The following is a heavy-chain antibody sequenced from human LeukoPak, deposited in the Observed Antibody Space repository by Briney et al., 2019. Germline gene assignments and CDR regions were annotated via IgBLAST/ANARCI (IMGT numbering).Heavy chain of an antibody. CDR2: IYYSGST. J-gene: IGHJ4*02. V-gene: IGHV4-59*01. D-gene: IGHD6-13*01. CDR3: AKERAAAGLDY. CDR1: GGSISSYY. Sequence: SETLSLTCTVSGGSISSYYWSWIRWPPGRGLEWIGYIYYSGSTNYNPSLKSRVTISVDTSKNQFSLKLSSVTAADTAVYYCAKERAAAGLDYWGQGTLVTVSS.